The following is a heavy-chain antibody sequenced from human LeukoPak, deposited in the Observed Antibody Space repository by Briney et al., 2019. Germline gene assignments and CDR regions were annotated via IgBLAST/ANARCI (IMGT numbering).Heavy chain of an antibody. CDR2: ISSSSSYI. Sequence: GGSLRLSCAASGFTFSIYNMNWVRQAPGKGLEWVSSISSSSSYIYYADSVKGRFTISRDNAKNSLYLQMNSLRAEDTAVYYCARPRSGEPWYFDLWGRGTLVTVSS. CDR1: GFTFSIYN. CDR3: ARPRSGEPWYFDL. D-gene: IGHD1-14*01. V-gene: IGHV3-21*01. J-gene: IGHJ2*01.